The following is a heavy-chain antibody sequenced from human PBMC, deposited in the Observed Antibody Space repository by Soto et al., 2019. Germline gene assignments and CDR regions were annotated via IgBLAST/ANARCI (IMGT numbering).Heavy chain of an antibody. J-gene: IGHJ4*02. CDR2: INPGGGYT. V-gene: IGHV1-46*01. D-gene: IGHD4-17*01. CDR1: GYTFTNYY. Sequence: QVQLVQSGAEVKKPGTSVKVSCKASGYTFTNYYMHWVRQAPGQGLEWMGIINPGGGYTTYAQKFQGRMTMTRDTSTSTVYMELSSLRSEDTAVYYCAKRTSGTTWGESDYWGQGTLVTVSS. CDR3: AKRTSGTTWGESDY.